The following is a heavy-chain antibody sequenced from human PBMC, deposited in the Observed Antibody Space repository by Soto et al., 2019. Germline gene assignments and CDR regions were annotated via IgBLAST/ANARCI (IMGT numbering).Heavy chain of an antibody. Sequence: ASVKVSCKASGFTFTSSAMQWVRQARGQRLEWIGWIVVGSGNTNYAQKFQERVTITRDMSTSTAYMELSSLGSEDTAVYYCAAKRVRPSYYYMDVWGKGTTVTVSS. CDR3: AAKRVRPSYYYMDV. CDR2: IVVGSGNT. CDR1: GFTFTSSA. V-gene: IGHV1-58*02. D-gene: IGHD6-6*01. J-gene: IGHJ6*03.